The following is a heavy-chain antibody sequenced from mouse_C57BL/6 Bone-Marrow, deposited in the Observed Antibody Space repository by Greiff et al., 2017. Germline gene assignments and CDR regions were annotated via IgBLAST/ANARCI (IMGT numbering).Heavy chain of an antibody. D-gene: IGHD2-3*01. Sequence: VQLQQSGAELVRPGASVTLSCKASGYTFTDYEMHWVKQTPVHGLEWIGAIDPETGGTAYNQKFKGKAILTADKSSSTAYMELRSLTSEDSAVYYYASGWLPWYLDVWGRGTTVTVTS. CDR3: ASGWLPWYLDV. V-gene: IGHV1-15*01. J-gene: IGHJ1*03. CDR2: IDPETGGT. CDR1: GYTFTDYE.